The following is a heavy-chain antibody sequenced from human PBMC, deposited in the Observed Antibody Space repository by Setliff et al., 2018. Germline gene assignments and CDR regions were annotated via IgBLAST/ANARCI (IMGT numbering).Heavy chain of an antibody. CDR3: GSLTDGQH. Sequence: PGGSLRLSCAASGLTLTPYTMTWVRQAPGKGPEWVSSISDTSAFIYYADSVKGRFTVTRDNAKNSLYLQMDSLKVEDTAVYYCGSLTDGQHWGQGALVTVSS. CDR1: GLTLTPYT. D-gene: IGHD3-9*01. CDR2: ISDTSAFI. V-gene: IGHV3-21*01. J-gene: IGHJ1*01.